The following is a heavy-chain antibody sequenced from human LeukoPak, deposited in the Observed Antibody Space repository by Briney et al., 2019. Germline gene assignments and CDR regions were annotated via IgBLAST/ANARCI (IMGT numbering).Heavy chain of an antibody. CDR3: ARRAGAYSHPYDY. CDR2: IYSDNT. V-gene: IGHV3-53*01. J-gene: IGHJ4*02. CDR1: GFTFSSNS. Sequence: GGSLRLSCTVSGFTFSSNSMSWVRQAPGKGLEWVSFIYSDNTHYSDSVKGRFTISKDNSKNTLYLQMNSLRAEDTAVYYCARRAGAYSHPYDYWGQGTLVTVSS. D-gene: IGHD4/OR15-4a*01.